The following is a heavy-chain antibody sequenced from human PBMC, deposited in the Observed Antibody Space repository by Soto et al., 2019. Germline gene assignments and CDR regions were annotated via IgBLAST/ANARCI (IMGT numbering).Heavy chain of an antibody. V-gene: IGHV4-34*01. Sequence: PSETLSLTCAVYGGSFSAYYWSWIRQPPGKGLEWIGEINHSGGTSYNPSLKSRVTISVDTSKSQFSLKLTSVTAADRAVYYCARGSVDTVDSSGFYDHWGQGTQVTVSS. J-gene: IGHJ4*02. CDR3: ARGSVDTVDSSGFYDH. CDR1: GGSFSAYY. D-gene: IGHD3-22*01. CDR2: INHSGGT.